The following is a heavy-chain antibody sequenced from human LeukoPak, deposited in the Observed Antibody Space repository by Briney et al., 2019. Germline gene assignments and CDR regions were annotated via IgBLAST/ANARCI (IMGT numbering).Heavy chain of an antibody. CDR2: IYHSGST. J-gene: IGHJ4*02. CDR1: GYSIRSGDY. CDR3: ARNRSVTITPGFDH. V-gene: IGHV4-38-2*01. D-gene: IGHD4-17*01. Sequence: PSETLSLTRPVSGYSIRSGDYWGWIRPSPGKGLEWIGSIYHSGSTHYNPSLKSRVTISVDTSKNQFSLMLSSVAAADTAVYYCARNRSVTITPGFDHWGQGTLVTVSS.